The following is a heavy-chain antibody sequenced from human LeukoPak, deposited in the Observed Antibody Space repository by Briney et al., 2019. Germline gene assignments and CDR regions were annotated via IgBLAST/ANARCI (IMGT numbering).Heavy chain of an antibody. CDR1: GSTFSGYP. J-gene: IGHJ4*02. D-gene: IGHD3-22*01. Sequence: GGSLRLSCAASGSTFSGYPTHWVRQTPGKGLEWVAVISYDGSDKHYADPVKGRFTISRDNSKNTVYLQMNSLRAEDTAVYYCAGEGSRGYYPYWGQGILVTVSS. CDR3: AGEGSRGYYPY. CDR2: ISYDGSDK. V-gene: IGHV3-30-3*01.